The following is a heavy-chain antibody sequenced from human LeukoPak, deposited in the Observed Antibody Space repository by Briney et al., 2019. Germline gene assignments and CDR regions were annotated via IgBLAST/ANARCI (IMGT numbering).Heavy chain of an antibody. Sequence: VKVSCKASGFTINCYGFSWVRLVPGQLSEWMGWISAYNDQTNYAQKLQGRVTMTTDTSTGTAYMELSRLTSEDTVVYYCARAAGTQQQDRYCSGGSCYSEVYYYGMDVWGQGATVTVSS. D-gene: IGHD2-15*01. CDR2: ISAYNDQT. V-gene: IGHV1-18*01. CDR1: GFTINCYG. J-gene: IGHJ6*02. CDR3: ARAAGTQQQDRYCSGGSCYSEVYYYGMDV.